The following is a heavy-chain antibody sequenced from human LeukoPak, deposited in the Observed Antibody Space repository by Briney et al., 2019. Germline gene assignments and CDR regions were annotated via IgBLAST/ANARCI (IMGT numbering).Heavy chain of an antibody. D-gene: IGHD1-26*01. CDR1: GYNFTSSW. CDR3: ARLVGGPVDY. Sequence: GESLKISCKGSGYNFTSSWISWVRQMPGKGLEWMGRIDPSDSYTNYSPSFQGHVTISADKSASSAYLQWSSLKASDTAMYYCARLVGGPVDYWGQGTLVTVSS. J-gene: IGHJ4*02. CDR2: IDPSDSYT. V-gene: IGHV5-10-1*01.